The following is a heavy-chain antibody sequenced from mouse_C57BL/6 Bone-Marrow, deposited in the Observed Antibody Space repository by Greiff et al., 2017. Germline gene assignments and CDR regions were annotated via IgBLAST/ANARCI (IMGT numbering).Heavy chain of an antibody. J-gene: IGHJ2*01. Sequence: VQLQQPGAELVKPGASVKMSCKASGYTFTSYWITWVKQRPGQGLEWIGDIYPGSGSTNYNEKFKSKATLTVDTSSSTAYLQLSSLTSEDSAVYYCARRRVYYGSFDYGGKGTTLTVSS. CDR2: IYPGSGST. CDR3: ARRRVYYGSFDY. V-gene: IGHV1-55*01. D-gene: IGHD1-1*01. CDR1: GYTFTSYW.